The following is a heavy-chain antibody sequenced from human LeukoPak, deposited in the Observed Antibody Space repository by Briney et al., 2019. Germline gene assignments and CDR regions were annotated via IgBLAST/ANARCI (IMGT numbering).Heavy chain of an antibody. CDR2: ITSSSSYI. V-gene: IGHV3-21*01. CDR1: GFTFSSYA. D-gene: IGHD3-22*01. J-gene: IGHJ4*02. Sequence: PGGSLRLSCAASGFTFSSYAMHWVRQAPGKGLEWVSSITSSSSYIYYTDSVKGRFTISRDNVKNSLYLQMNSLRAEDTAVYYCAVYYYDSSGYDYWGQGTLVTVSS. CDR3: AVYYYDSSGYDY.